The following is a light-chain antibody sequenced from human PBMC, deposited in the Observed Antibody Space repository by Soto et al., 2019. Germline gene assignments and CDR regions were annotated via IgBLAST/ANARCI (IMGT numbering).Light chain of an antibody. CDR2: AAS. V-gene: IGKV1-12*01. Sequence: DIQMTQSPSSVSASVGDRVTITCRASRGIASWLAWYQQKPGKVPNLLLYAASSLQSGVPSRFSGRGSGTEFTLTISSLQPEDSATYFCHQTSTFPPTFGGGTKVEI. CDR3: HQTSTFPPT. J-gene: IGKJ4*01. CDR1: RGIASW.